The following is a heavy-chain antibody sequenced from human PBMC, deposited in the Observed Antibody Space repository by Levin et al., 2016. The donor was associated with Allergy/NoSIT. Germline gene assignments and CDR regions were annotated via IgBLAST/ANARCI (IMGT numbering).Heavy chain of an antibody. V-gene: IGHV3-49*04. CDR2: IRSKSYGETT. J-gene: IGHJ4*02. D-gene: IGHD3-10*01. CDR1: GFTLSNHW. CDR3: IRDLYGSGTYYFEY. Sequence: GESLKISCVASGFTLSNHWITWVRQAPGKGLEWVGFIRSKSYGETTEYAASVKGRFTISRDDSKSIAYLQMNSLKTEDTAVYYCIRDLYGSGTYYFEYWGQGTLVTVSS.